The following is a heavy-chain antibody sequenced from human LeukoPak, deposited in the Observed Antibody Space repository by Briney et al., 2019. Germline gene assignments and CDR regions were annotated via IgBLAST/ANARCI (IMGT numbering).Heavy chain of an antibody. J-gene: IGHJ4*02. CDR1: GFTLSTYW. D-gene: IGHD4-17*01. CDR3: ARASTTVPNLLDY. CDR2: INGDGTST. Sequence: PGGSLRLSCAASGFTLSTYWMHWVRQAPGRGLLWVSRINGDGTSTKYADSVKGRFTISRDNARHTLYLQMNSLRAEDTAVYYCARASTTVPNLLDYWGQGTLVTVSS. V-gene: IGHV3-74*03.